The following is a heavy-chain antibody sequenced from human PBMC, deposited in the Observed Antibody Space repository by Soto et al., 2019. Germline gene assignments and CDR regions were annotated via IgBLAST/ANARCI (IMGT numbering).Heavy chain of an antibody. D-gene: IGHD3-22*01. J-gene: IGHJ4*02. Sequence: SEPLSLTCTVSGGSISSGGYYWSWIRQPRGKGLEWIGYIYYSGSTYYNPSLKSRVTTSVDPSKNQFSLKLSSVTAADTAVYYFARAYNYYDSSGFDLFDYWGQGSMVTVSS. CDR3: ARAYNYYDSSGFDLFDY. CDR1: GGSISSGGYY. CDR2: IYYSGST. V-gene: IGHV4-30-4*01.